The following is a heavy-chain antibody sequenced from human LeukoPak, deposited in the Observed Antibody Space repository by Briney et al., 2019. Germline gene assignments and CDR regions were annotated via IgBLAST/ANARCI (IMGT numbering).Heavy chain of an antibody. Sequence: PGGPLRLSCAASGFTVSSNYMSWVHQAPGKGLEWVSVIYSGGSTYYADSVKGRFTFSRDNSKNTLYLQMNSLRAEDTAVYYCARDSSNYYFDYWGQGTLVTVSS. CDR3: ARDSSNYYFDY. CDR2: IYSGGST. V-gene: IGHV3-66*01. D-gene: IGHD4-11*01. J-gene: IGHJ4*02. CDR1: GFTVSSNY.